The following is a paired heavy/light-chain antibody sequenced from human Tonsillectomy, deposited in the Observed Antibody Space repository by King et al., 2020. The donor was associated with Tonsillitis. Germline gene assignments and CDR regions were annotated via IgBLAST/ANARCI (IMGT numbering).Light chain of an antibody. J-gene: IGKJ3*01. CDR2: GAS. CDR1: QSVSSSY. Sequence: EIVLTQSPGTLSLSPGERATLSCRASQSVSSSYLAWYQQKPGQAPRLLIYGASSRATGIPDRFSGSGSGTDFTLTISRLEPEDFAVYYCQQYGSSLSTFGPGTKVDIK. CDR3: QQYGSSLST. V-gene: IGKV3-20*01.
Heavy chain of an antibody. CDR2: IIPIFGTA. CDR1: GGTFSSYA. J-gene: IGHJ6*03. D-gene: IGHD1-7*01. V-gene: IGHV1-69*01. CDR3: ASGAGTTELGLYYYYYYMDV. Sequence: QVQLVQSGAEVKKPGSSVKVSCKASGGTFSSYAISWVRQAPGQGLEWMGGIIPIFGTANYAQKFQGRVTITADESTSTAYMELSSLRSEDTAVYYCASGAGTTELGLYYYYYYMDVWGKGTTVTVSS.